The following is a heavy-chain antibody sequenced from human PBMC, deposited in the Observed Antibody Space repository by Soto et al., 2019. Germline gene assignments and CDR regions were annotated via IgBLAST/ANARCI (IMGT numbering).Heavy chain of an antibody. CDR2: IYYSGNT. D-gene: IGHD3-22*01. CDR1: GGSISSNY. Sequence: SETLSLTCTVSGGSISSNYWSWIRQSPGKELEWIGYIYYSGNTNYNPSLKNRVSISIDTSKSQFSLRLSSVTAAATAVYYCVRDFYDSRGYSSHFDYWRQGTMVTVSS. J-gene: IGHJ4*02. CDR3: VRDFYDSRGYSSHFDY. V-gene: IGHV4-59*01.